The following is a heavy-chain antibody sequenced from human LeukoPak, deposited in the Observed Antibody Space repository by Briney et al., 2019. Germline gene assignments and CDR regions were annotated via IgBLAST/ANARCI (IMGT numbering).Heavy chain of an antibody. Sequence: GGSLRLSCATSGFAFSKYWMSWSRQAPVKGLEWLANINEDGTGKYYVDSVKGRFTISRDNAKNSLYLQMNSLRVEDTAVYYCATSEVGRNGDREIGFNLDWGQGTLVTVSS. D-gene: IGHD2-8*01. J-gene: IGHJ4*02. CDR2: INEDGTGK. V-gene: IGHV3-7*02. CDR1: GFAFSKYW. CDR3: ATSEVGRNGDREIGFNLD.